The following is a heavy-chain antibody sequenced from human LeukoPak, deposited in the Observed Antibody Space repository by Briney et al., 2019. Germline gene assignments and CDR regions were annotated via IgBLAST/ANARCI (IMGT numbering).Heavy chain of an antibody. V-gene: IGHV1-24*01. D-gene: IGHD3-22*01. J-gene: IGHJ3*02. CDR1: GYTLTELS. Sequence: ASVKVSCKVSGYTLTELSTHWVRQAPGKGLEWMGGFDPEDGETIYAQKFQGRVTMTEDTSTDTAYMELSSLRSEDTAVYYCATGLLPYDSSGYPIFDIWGQGTMVTVSS. CDR3: ATGLLPYDSSGYPIFDI. CDR2: FDPEDGET.